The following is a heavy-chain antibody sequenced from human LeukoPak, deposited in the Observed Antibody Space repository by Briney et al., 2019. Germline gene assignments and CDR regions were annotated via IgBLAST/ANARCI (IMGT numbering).Heavy chain of an antibody. Sequence: SETLSLTCTVSGGSISSGDYYWSWIRQPPGKGLEWIGCIYYSGSTYYNPSLKSRVTISVDTSKNQFSLKLSSVTAADTAVYYCARDSRVVPVDYYYYMDVWGKGTTVTVSS. CDR1: GGSISSGDYY. D-gene: IGHD2-2*01. V-gene: IGHV4-30-4*08. J-gene: IGHJ6*03. CDR2: IYYSGST. CDR3: ARDSRVVPVDYYYYMDV.